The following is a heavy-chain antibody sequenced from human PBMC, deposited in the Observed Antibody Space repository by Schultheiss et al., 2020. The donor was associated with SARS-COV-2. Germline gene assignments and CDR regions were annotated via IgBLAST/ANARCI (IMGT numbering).Heavy chain of an antibody. CDR3: AKDRGYCSSTSCGDAFDI. CDR1: GFTFSSYA. Sequence: GGSLRLSCAASGFTFSSYAMSWVRQAPGKGLEWVSAISGSGGSTYYADSVKGRFTISRDNSKNTLYLQMNSLRAEDTAVYYCAKDRGYCSSTSCGDAFDIWGQGTMVTVS. V-gene: IGHV3-23*01. CDR2: ISGSGGST. J-gene: IGHJ3*02. D-gene: IGHD2-2*01.